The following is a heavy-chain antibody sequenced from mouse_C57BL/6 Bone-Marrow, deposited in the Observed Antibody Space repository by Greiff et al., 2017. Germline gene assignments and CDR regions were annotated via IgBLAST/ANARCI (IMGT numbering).Heavy chain of an antibody. Sequence: QVQLQQPGAELVKPGASVKLSCKASGYTFTSYWMQWVKQRPGQGLEWIGEIDPSDSYTNYNQKFKGKATLTVDTSSNTAYMQLSSLTSEDSSVYYCASAMDYWGQGTSATVSS. CDR1: GYTFTSYW. CDR2: IDPSDSYT. V-gene: IGHV1-50*01. J-gene: IGHJ4*01. CDR3: ASAMDY.